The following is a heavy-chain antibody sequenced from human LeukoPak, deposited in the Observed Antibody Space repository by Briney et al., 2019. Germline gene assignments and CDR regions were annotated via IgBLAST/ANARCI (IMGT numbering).Heavy chain of an antibody. CDR1: GFTFSSYA. CDR3: ARPREDYYDSSGYLNWFDP. CDR2: ISGSGGST. D-gene: IGHD3-22*01. J-gene: IGHJ5*02. Sequence: GSLRLSCAASGFTFSSYAMSWVRQAPGKGLEWVSAISGSGGSTYYADSVKGRFTISRDNAKNSLYLQMNSLRAEDTAVYYCARPREDYYDSSGYLNWFDPWGQGTLVTVSS. V-gene: IGHV3-23*01.